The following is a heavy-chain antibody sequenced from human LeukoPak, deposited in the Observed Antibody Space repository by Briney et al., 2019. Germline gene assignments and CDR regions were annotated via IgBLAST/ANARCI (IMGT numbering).Heavy chain of an antibody. D-gene: IGHD3-22*01. CDR1: GFPFSSYA. V-gene: IGHV3-23*01. Sequence: GRSLSLSRAASGFPFSSYAMRWVRHPPGKGLEWVPAISGSGGSTYYADSVRGRFTNSRDNSKNTLYLQMNTVRAEDTAVYYCAISLPGPYYYDSSAKGYWGQGTLVTVSS. J-gene: IGHJ4*02. CDR2: ISGSGGST. CDR3: AISLPGPYYYDSSAKGY.